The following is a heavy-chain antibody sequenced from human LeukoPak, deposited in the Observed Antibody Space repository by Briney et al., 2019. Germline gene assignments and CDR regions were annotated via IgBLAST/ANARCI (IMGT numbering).Heavy chain of an antibody. J-gene: IGHJ4*02. Sequence: GASVKVSCKASGGTFSSYAISWVRQAPGQGLEWMGGIIPIFGTANYAQKFQGRVTITADKSTSTAYMELSSLRSEDTAVYYCARARLPKGYYDILTGYRFDYWGQGTLVTVSS. V-gene: IGHV1-69*06. D-gene: IGHD3-9*01. CDR1: GGTFSSYA. CDR3: ARARLPKGYYDILTGYRFDY. CDR2: IIPIFGTA.